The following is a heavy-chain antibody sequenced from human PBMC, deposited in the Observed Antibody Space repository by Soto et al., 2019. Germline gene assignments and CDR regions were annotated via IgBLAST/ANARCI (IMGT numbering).Heavy chain of an antibody. D-gene: IGHD2-2*01. CDR3: ATRTSCISSNCYRFFWFDP. Sequence: QLQLHESGPGLVKPSETLSLTCTVSGGSISSSSYYWGWIRQPPGKGLEWIGSIYYSGSTYYNPSLKSRVTISVDTSKNQFSPKLGSVTAADTAVYYCATRTSCISSNCYRFFWFDPWGQGTLVTVSS. CDR2: IYYSGST. CDR1: GGSISSSSYY. V-gene: IGHV4-39*01. J-gene: IGHJ5*02.